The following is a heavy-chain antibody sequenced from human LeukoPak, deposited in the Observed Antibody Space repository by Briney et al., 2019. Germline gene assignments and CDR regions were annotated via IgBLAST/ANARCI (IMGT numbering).Heavy chain of an antibody. Sequence: NAGGSLRLSCAASGFTFSSYSMNWVRQAPGKGLEWVSSISSSSSYIYYAGSVKGRFTISRDNAKNSLYLQMNSLRAEDTAVYYCARGPSSTGSDYWGQGTLVTVSS. D-gene: IGHD2-2*01. V-gene: IGHV3-21*01. CDR3: ARGPSSTGSDY. J-gene: IGHJ4*02. CDR1: GFTFSSYS. CDR2: ISSSSSYI.